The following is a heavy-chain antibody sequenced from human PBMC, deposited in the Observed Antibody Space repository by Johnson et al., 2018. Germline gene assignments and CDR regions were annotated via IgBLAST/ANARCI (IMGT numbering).Heavy chain of an antibody. CDR1: GFTLSSYG. CDR2: ISYDGSNK. J-gene: IGHJ6*03. D-gene: IGHD1-1*01. CDR3: AKDRWNRRNDYYMDG. V-gene: IGHV3-30*18. Sequence: QVQLVESGGGVVQPGRSLRLSCAASGFTLSSYGIHWVRQAPGKGLAWVALISYDGSNKYYADSVRGRFTMSRDNSKNTLYMQMNSLRVEDTAVYYCAKDRWNRRNDYYMDGWGKGATVTFSS.